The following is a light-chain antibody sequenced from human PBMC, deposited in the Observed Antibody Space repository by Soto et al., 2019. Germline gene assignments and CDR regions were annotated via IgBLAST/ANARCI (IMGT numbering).Light chain of an antibody. CDR1: QSVTSN. CDR2: GAS. V-gene: IGKV3-15*01. J-gene: IGKJ2*01. CDR3: QHYFNWPYT. Sequence: EIVMTKSPATLSVSPGERATLSCRARQSVTSNLAGYQQKPGRAPRLLIYGASTRATGIPARFSGSGSGTEFTLTISILQSEDCALYYCQHYFNWPYTFGHWTQLEIK.